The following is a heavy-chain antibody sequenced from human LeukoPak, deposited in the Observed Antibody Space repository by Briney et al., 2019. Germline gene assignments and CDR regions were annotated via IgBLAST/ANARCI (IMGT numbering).Heavy chain of an antibody. V-gene: IGHV3-7*01. Sequence: GGSLRLSCAASGFTFSSYWMSWVRQAPGKGLEWVANIKQDGSEKYYVVSVKGRFTISRDNAKNSLYLQMNSLRAEDTAVYYCARSWYSSSWHYWGQGTLVTVSS. CDR2: IKQDGSEK. J-gene: IGHJ4*02. D-gene: IGHD6-13*01. CDR3: ARSWYSSSWHY. CDR1: GFTFSSYW.